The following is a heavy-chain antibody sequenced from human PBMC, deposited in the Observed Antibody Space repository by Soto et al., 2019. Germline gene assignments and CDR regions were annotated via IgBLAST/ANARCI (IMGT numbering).Heavy chain of an antibody. CDR1: GGSISSSSYY. V-gene: IGHV4-39*01. CDR3: ATTNPGFTYGYDAFDI. Sequence: PSETLSLTCTVSGGSISSSSYYWGWIRQPPGKGLEWIGNIYYSGSTFYNPSLKSRVTISVDTSKSQFSLSLSSVTAADTAVYYCATTNPGFTYGYDAFDIWGQGTMVTVSS. D-gene: IGHD5-18*01. CDR2: IYYSGST. J-gene: IGHJ3*02.